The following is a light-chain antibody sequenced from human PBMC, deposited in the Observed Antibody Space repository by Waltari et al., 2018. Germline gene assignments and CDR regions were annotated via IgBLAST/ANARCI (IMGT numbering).Light chain of an antibody. CDR1: QSISKW. V-gene: IGKV1-5*03. CDR3: QQYNSYSLLS. Sequence: DIQMTQSPSTLSASVGDRVIFSCRASQSISKWLAWYQQKPGKPPKILIYKASTLESGVPSRFSGSGSGTEFTLTISSLQPEDFATYYCQQYNSYSLLSFGGGTKVEIK. J-gene: IGKJ4*01. CDR2: KAS.